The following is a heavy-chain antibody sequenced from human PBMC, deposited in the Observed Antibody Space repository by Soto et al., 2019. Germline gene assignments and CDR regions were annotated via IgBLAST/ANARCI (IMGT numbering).Heavy chain of an antibody. V-gene: IGHV1-18*01. CDR1: GYTFTSYG. CDR3: AGDWVIAAAPTPDAFDI. J-gene: IGHJ3*02. CDR2: ISAYNGNT. D-gene: IGHD2-21*01. Sequence: QVQLVQSGAEVKKPGASVKVSCKASGYTFTSYGISWVRQAPGQGLEWMGWISAYNGNTNYAQKLQGRVTMTTDTSTRTDCKGGKGLRSGDTAVYFCAGDWVIAAAPTPDAFDIWGQGTMVTVSS.